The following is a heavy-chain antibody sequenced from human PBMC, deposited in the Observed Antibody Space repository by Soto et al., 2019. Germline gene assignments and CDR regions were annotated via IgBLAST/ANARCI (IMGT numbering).Heavy chain of an antibody. CDR3: ASEAYGGPPDY. V-gene: IGHV4-30-2*01. CDR1: GGSISSGDSS. J-gene: IGHJ4*02. D-gene: IGHD4-17*01. CDR2: IYHSGST. Sequence: QLQLQESGSGLVKPSQTLSLTCAVSGGSISSGDSSWSWIRQPPGTCLEWIGYIYHSGSTYYNPSLKGRVTLSVGRSKNQVSLKLISVSAADTAGYYCASEAYGGPPDYWGQGTLVTVSS.